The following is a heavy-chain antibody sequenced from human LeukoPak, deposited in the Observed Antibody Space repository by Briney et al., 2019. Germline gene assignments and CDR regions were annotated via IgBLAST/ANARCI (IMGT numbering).Heavy chain of an antibody. CDR3: AKVEPGIAVAGTYWYFDL. D-gene: IGHD6-19*01. Sequence: GGSLRLSCAVSGLTFSRYAMSWVRQAPGKGLEWVSAISGSGVSTYYADSVKGRFTISRDNSKNTLYMQMNSLRAEDTAVYYCAKVEPGIAVAGTYWYFDLWGRGTLVTVSS. CDR2: ISGSGVST. CDR1: GLTFSRYA. V-gene: IGHV3-23*01. J-gene: IGHJ2*01.